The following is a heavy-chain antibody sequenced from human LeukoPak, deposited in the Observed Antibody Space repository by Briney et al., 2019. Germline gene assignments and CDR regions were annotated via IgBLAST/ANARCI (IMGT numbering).Heavy chain of an antibody. CDR1: GFTFNAYT. Sequence: GGSLRLSCAPSGFTFNAYTMHWVRHAPGKGLEWVSFIRGAATTNYADSVKGRFTVSSDNSKNSLYLQMNSLRPEDSGLYYCAKERDGHKDGLAHWGRGTLVTVSS. CDR2: IRGAATT. J-gene: IGHJ4*02. D-gene: IGHD5-24*01. CDR3: AKERDGHKDGLAH. V-gene: IGHV3-43*01.